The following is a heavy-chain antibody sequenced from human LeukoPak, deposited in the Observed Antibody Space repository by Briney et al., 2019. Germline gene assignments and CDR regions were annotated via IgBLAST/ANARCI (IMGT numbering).Heavy chain of an antibody. Sequence: ASVKVSRKASGYTFTGYYMHWVRQAPGQGLEWMGWINPNSGGTNYAQKFQGRVTMTRDTSISAAYMELSRLRSDDTAVYYCARDWQDIVLMVYAQEASWFDPWGQGTLVTVSS. V-gene: IGHV1-2*02. CDR1: GYTFTGYY. D-gene: IGHD2-8*01. CDR3: ARDWQDIVLMVYAQEASWFDP. J-gene: IGHJ5*02. CDR2: INPNSGGT.